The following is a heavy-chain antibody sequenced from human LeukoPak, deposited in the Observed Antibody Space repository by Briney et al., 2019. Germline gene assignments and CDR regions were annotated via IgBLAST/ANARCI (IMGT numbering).Heavy chain of an antibody. CDR2: ISISGSTI. V-gene: IGHV3-48*03. D-gene: IGHD3-22*01. CDR3: ARDWDYYDSSAITGAFDI. Sequence: GGSLRLSCAASGFTFGTYEMNWVRQAPGKGLEWVSYISISGSTIYYADSVKGRFTISRDNAKNSLYLQMNSLRAEDTAVYYCARDWDYYDSSAITGAFDIWGQGTMVTVSS. CDR1: GFTFGTYE. J-gene: IGHJ3*02.